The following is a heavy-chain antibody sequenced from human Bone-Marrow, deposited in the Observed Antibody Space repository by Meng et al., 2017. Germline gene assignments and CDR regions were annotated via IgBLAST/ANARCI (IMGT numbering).Heavy chain of an antibody. CDR1: EFNFRTYA. V-gene: IGHV3-30*07. CDR3: ARLGYSLDY. CDR2: ISYDGSDK. D-gene: IGHD5-18*01. J-gene: IGHJ4*02. Sequence: GSRKISGAASEFNFRTYAMHWVRQAPGKGLEWVTVISYDGSDKMYADSVKGRFTISRDNSKNTLYLQMNSLRAEDTAVYYCARLGYSLDYWGQGTLVTVSS.